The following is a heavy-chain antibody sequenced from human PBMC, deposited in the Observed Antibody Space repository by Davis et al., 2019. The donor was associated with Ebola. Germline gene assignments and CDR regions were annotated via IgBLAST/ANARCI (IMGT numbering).Heavy chain of an antibody. CDR3: ARGLGGSGTYHF. V-gene: IGHV1-3*01. D-gene: IGHD3-10*01. CDR1: GYAFTSYV. J-gene: IGHJ4*02. Sequence: ASVNVSCKDSGYAFTSYVFHWVRQAPGQRPEWVGWINGGTGDSKSSQKFQARVTFTRDTSATTVYMEVNNLTSEDTAVYYCARGLGGSGTYHFWGQGTLVTVSS. CDR2: INGGTGDS.